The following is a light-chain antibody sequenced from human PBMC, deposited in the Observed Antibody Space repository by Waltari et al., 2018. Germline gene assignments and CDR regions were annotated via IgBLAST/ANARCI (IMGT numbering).Light chain of an antibody. CDR2: EAS. Sequence: DIQMTQSPSTLSASVGDRVSITCRASQSFSSSLAWYQQKPGKAPKLLIYEASSLESGVPSSFSGSGSGTEFTLTISSLQPADFATYYCHQYYTYPRTFGQGTKVEVK. CDR3: HQYYTYPRT. J-gene: IGKJ1*01. CDR1: QSFSSS. V-gene: IGKV1-5*03.